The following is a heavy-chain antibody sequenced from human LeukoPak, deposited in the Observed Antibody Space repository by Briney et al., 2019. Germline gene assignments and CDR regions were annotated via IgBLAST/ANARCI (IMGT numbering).Heavy chain of an antibody. V-gene: IGHV3-48*02. CDR2: ISSSSTTI. D-gene: IGHD3-10*01. Sequence: GGSLRLSCAASGFIFSRYAMIWVRQAPGKGLEWVSYISSSSTTIQYADAVKGRFTISRDNAKNSLYLQMTSLREEDTAVYYCERFAGDNYWGQGTLVTVSS. CDR1: GFIFSRYA. CDR3: ERFAGDNY. J-gene: IGHJ4*02.